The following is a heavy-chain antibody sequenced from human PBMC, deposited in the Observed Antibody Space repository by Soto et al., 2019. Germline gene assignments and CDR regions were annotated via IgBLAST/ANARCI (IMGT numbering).Heavy chain of an antibody. CDR1: GFTFSSYD. Sequence: EVQLVESGGGLVQPGGSLRLSCAASGFTFSSYDMHWVRQATGKGLEWVSAIGTAGDPYYPGSVKGRFTISRENAKNSLYRQMNSLTAGDTAVYYCARGLSWRYGESYFDYWGQGTLVTVSS. CDR3: ARGLSWRYGESYFDY. J-gene: IGHJ4*02. CDR2: IGTAGDP. V-gene: IGHV3-13*05. D-gene: IGHD3-10*01.